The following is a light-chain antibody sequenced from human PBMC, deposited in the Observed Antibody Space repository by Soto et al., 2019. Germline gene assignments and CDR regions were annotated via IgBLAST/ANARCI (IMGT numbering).Light chain of an antibody. CDR2: GAS. V-gene: IGKV1D-12*01. J-gene: IGKJ5*01. CDR1: QGISSW. CDR3: QQANSFPIT. Sequence: DIQMTQSPSSVSASVGDRVTITCRASQGISSWLVWYQQKPGKAPRLLIYGASSLQSGVPSRFSGSGSGTEFTLTISSLQPEDSATYYCQQANSFPITFGQGTRLEIK.